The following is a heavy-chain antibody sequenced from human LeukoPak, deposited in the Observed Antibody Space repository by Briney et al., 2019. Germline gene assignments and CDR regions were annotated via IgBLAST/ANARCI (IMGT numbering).Heavy chain of an antibody. D-gene: IGHD3-22*01. CDR2: IYHSGST. CDR1: GGSISSGDYS. CDR3: ARARGPGSGYDP. J-gene: IGHJ5*02. Sequence: SQTLSLTCAVSGGSISSGDYSWSWIRQPPGKGLEWIGYIYHSGSTYYNPSPKSRVTISVDRSKNQFSLKLSSVTAADTAVYYCARARGPGSGYDPWGQGTLVTVSS. V-gene: IGHV4-30-2*01.